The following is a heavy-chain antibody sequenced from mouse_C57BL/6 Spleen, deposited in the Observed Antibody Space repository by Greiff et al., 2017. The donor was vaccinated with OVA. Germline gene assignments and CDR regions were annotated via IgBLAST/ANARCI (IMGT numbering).Heavy chain of an antibody. CDR1: GYTFTEYT. Sequence: QVQLKESGAELVKPGASVKLSCKASGYTFTEYTIHWVKQRSGQGLEWIGWFYTGSGSIQYNEKFKDTATLTADKSSSTVYMELSRLTSEDSAVYFCARHEEGAYFDYWGQGTTLTVSS. CDR2: FYTGSGSI. V-gene: IGHV1-62-2*01. CDR3: ARHEEGAYFDY. J-gene: IGHJ2*01.